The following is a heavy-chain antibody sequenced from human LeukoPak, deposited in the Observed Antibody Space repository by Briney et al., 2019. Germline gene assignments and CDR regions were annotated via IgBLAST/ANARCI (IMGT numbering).Heavy chain of an antibody. V-gene: IGHV4-4*07. CDR3: MRDGPSWGLL. CDR1: GISINPYY. J-gene: IGHJ4*02. D-gene: IGHD3-16*01. Sequence: SETLSLTCTVSGISINPYYWTWIRQPAGKGLEWIGRIIYTTGSTNYNPSLSSRVTMSVDTSKNQISLKLTYVTAADTAMYYCMRDGPSWGLLWGLGNLVTVSS. CDR2: IIYTTGST.